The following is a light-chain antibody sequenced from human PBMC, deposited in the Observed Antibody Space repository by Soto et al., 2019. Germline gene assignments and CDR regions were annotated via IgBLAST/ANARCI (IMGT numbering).Light chain of an antibody. CDR3: NSYTSSSTHVV. CDR2: DVS. Sequence: QSVLTQPASVSGSPGQSITISCTGTSSDVGGYNYVFWYQQHPGKAPKLMIYDVSNRPSGVSNRFSGSKSGNTASLTISGLQAEDEAEYYCNSYTSSSTHVVFGGGTKLTVL. CDR1: SSDVGGYNY. V-gene: IGLV2-14*01. J-gene: IGLJ2*01.